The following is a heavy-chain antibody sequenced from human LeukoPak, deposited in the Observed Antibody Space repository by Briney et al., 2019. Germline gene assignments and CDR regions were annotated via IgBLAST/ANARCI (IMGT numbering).Heavy chain of an antibody. Sequence: GGSLRLSCAGSGFTLSINWMHWVRQAPGKGLVWVSHIHSDGSTTSYADSVKGRFTISRDNAKNTLYLQVNSLRAEDTAVYYCYSSEGYWGQGTLVTVSS. CDR1: GFTLSINW. CDR2: IHSDGSTT. V-gene: IGHV3-74*01. D-gene: IGHD6-19*01. CDR3: YSSEGY. J-gene: IGHJ4*02.